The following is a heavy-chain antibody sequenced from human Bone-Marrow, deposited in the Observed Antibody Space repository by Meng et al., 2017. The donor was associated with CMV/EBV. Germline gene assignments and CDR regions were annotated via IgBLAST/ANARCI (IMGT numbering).Heavy chain of an antibody. CDR2: IIPILGMA. CDR3: ARSEHDYGGNPVNFCAFDI. D-gene: IGHD4-23*01. V-gene: IGHV1-69*10. CDR1: GGTLSRYA. J-gene: IGHJ3*02. Sequence: SVKVSCKASGGTLSRYAISWVRQAPGKGLEWMGGIIPILGMANYAQKFQGRVTITADKSTSTAYMELSSLRSEDTAVYYCARSEHDYGGNPVNFCAFDIWGQGTMVTVSS.